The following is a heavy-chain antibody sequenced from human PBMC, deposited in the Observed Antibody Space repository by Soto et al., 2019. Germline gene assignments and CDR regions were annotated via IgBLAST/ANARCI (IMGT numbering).Heavy chain of an antibody. CDR3: AGGGYSYGGDNWFDP. CDR2: ISSTTNYI. J-gene: IGHJ5*02. CDR1: GFTFTRYS. D-gene: IGHD5-18*01. Sequence: AGGSLRLSCAASGFTFTRYSMNWVRQAPGKGLEWVSSISSTTNYIYYGDSMKGRFTISRDNAKNSLYLQMNSLRAEDTAVYYCAGGGYSYGGDNWFDPWGQGTLVTVSS. V-gene: IGHV3-21*06.